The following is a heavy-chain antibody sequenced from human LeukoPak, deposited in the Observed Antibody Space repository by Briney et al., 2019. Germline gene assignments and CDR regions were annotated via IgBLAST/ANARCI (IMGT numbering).Heavy chain of an antibody. V-gene: IGHV4-59*01. J-gene: IGHJ4*02. D-gene: IGHD1-7*01. CDR2: IYYSGST. Sequence: SETLSLTCTVSGGSISSYYWSWIRQPPGKGLEWIGYIYYSGSTNYNPSLKSRVTISVDTSKNQFSLKLSSVTAADTAVYYCARGRTGTLTFDYWGRGTLVTVSS. CDR3: ARGRTGTLTFDY. CDR1: GGSISSYY.